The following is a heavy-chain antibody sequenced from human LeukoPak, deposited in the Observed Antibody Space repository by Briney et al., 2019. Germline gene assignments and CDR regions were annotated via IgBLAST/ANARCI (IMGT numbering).Heavy chain of an antibody. CDR2: ISAYNGNT. D-gene: IGHD3-22*01. CDR3: ARLFGSGYYHNAFDY. J-gene: IGHJ4*02. V-gene: IGHV1-18*01. CDR1: GYTFTSYG. Sequence: ASVKVSCKASGYTFTSYGISWVRQAPGQGLEWIGWISAYNGNTNYAQKLQGRVTMTTDTSTSTAYMELRSLRSDDTAVYYCARLFGSGYYHNAFDYWGQGTLVTVSS.